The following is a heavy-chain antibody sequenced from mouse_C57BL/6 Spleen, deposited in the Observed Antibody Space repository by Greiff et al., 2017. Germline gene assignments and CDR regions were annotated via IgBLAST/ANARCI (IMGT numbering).Heavy chain of an antibody. D-gene: IGHD2-13*01. CDR3: ARESDDYVFDFDY. J-gene: IGHJ2*01. CDR1: GFTFSNYG. CDR2: ISSGSGTI. V-gene: IGHV5-17*01. Sequence: EVKLMQSGAGLVKPGGSLKISCAASGFTFSNYGIHWFRQAPEKGLEWVAYISSGSGTIYYADTVKGRFTISRDNAKNTLFLQMTSLRSEDTAMYYCARESDDYVFDFDYWGQGTTLTVSS.